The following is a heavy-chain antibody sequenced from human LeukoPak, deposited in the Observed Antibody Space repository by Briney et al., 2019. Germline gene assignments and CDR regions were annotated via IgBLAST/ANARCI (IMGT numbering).Heavy chain of an antibody. V-gene: IGHV1-24*01. D-gene: IGHD3-22*01. CDR3: ATNYDSSGYSDLDI. CDR1: GYTRTELS. J-gene: IGHJ3*02. Sequence: ASVKVSCKVSGYTRTELSMHWVRQAPGKGLEWMGGFDPEDGETIYAQKFQGRVTMTEDTSTDTAYMELSSLRSEDTAVYYCATNYDSSGYSDLDIWGQGTMVTVSS. CDR2: FDPEDGET.